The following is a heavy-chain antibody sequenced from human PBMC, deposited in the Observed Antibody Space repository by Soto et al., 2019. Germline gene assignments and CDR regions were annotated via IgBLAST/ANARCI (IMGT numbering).Heavy chain of an antibody. CDR2: ISVSGDST. D-gene: IGHD2-15*01. J-gene: IGHJ4*02. CDR3: ATRHLSYCSGGTCNPFDF. V-gene: IGHV3-23*01. Sequence: EVRLLESGGGLVQPGGSLRLSCAASGFTFSTYAMNWVRQAPGKGLEWVSTISVSGDSTYFADSVRGRFTISRDNSKNTVYLQMNSLRADDTAMYYCATRHLSYCSGGTCNPFDFWGQGTLVTVSS. CDR1: GFTFSTYA.